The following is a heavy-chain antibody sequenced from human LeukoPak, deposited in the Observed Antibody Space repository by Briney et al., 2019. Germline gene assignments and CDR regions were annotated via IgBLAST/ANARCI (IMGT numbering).Heavy chain of an antibody. CDR2: ISSSSSYT. CDR1: GFIFSDYY. CDR3: SRYYYYYGMDV. V-gene: IGHV3-11*06. Sequence: PGGSLRLSCAASGFIFSDYYISWIRQAPGKGLEWVSYISSSSSYTNYADSVKGRFTISRDNAKNSLYLQMNSLRAEDTAVYYCSRYYYYYGMDVWGKGTTVTVSS. J-gene: IGHJ6*04.